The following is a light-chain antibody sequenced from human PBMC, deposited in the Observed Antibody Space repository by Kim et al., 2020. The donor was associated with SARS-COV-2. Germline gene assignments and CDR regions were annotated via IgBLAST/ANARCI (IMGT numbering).Light chain of an antibody. J-gene: IGLJ2*01. CDR3: ATWDDSLNNVI. Sequence: GQKVNISCSGGTSDSGTRAVYWYQQVPQTAPKLIIYDNDQRPSGVPDRFSGSRSGASASLAISGLQSEDEAAYYCATWDDSLNNVIFGGGTQLTVL. CDR2: DND. CDR1: TSDSGTRA. V-gene: IGLV1-44*01.